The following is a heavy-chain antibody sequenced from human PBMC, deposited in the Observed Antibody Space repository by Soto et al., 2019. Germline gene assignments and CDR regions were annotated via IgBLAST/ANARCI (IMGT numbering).Heavy chain of an antibody. CDR2: IYYSGST. Sequence: SETLSLTCTVSGGSISSSSYYWGWIRQPPGKGLEWIGSIYYSGSTYYNPSLKSRVTISVDTSKNQFSLKLSSVTAADTAAYYCARRRDPYTSLDYWGQGTLVTVSS. V-gene: IGHV4-39*01. J-gene: IGHJ4*02. CDR1: GGSISSSSYY. D-gene: IGHD4-4*01. CDR3: ARRRDPYTSLDY.